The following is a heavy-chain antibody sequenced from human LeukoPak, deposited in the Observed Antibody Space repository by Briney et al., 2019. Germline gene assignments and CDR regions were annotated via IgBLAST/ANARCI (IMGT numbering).Heavy chain of an antibody. J-gene: IGHJ4*02. V-gene: IGHV3-33*01. CDR3: ARDGELIKGTFDY. CDR1: GFTFRSFG. CDR2: IWFDGGQK. D-gene: IGHD3-16*01. Sequence: GGSLRLSCTASGFTFRSFGMHWVRQAPGKGLEWVALIWFDGGQKYYGDAVKGQFTISRDNSKKIVYLQMNSLRVEDTAVYYCARDGELIKGTFDYWGQGILVTVAS.